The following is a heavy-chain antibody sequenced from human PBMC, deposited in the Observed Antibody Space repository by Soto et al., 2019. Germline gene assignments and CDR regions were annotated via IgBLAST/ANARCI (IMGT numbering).Heavy chain of an antibody. CDR3: AKDRWNYDILTGYYDY. CDR1: GFTFSSYG. CDR2: ISYDGSNK. D-gene: IGHD3-9*01. Sequence: GGSLRLSCAASGFTFSSYGMHWVRQAPGKGLEWVAVISYDGSNKYYADSVKGRFTISRDNSKNTLYLQMNSLRAEDTAVYYCAKDRWNYDILTGYYDYWGQGTLVTVSS. J-gene: IGHJ4*02. V-gene: IGHV3-30*18.